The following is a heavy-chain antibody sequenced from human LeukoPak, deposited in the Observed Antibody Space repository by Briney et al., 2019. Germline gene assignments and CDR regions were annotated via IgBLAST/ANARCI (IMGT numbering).Heavy chain of an antibody. Sequence: GGSLRLSCAASGFTFSSRPMTWVRQAPGKGLEWVSSIGAAGTGTYYSDYVKGRFTISRDSSKNTVFLQMDSLRAEDTAIYFCARRDTSGWYSLDNWGRGTLVTVSS. V-gene: IGHV3-23*01. CDR2: IGAAGTGT. D-gene: IGHD6-19*01. J-gene: IGHJ4*02. CDR3: ARRDTSGWYSLDN. CDR1: GFTFSSRP.